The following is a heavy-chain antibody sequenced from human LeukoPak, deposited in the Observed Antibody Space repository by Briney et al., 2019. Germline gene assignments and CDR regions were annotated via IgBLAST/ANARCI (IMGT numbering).Heavy chain of an antibody. CDR1: GHAFTGYY. CDR2: INPSGGGT. V-gene: IGHV1-2*02. D-gene: IGHD6-13*01. CDR3: ARDDRIAATDAFDI. J-gene: IGHJ3*02. Sequence: VASVKVSCKASGHAFTGYYMHWVRQAPGQGLEWMGWINPSGGGTNYAQNFQGRVTMTRDTSFSTAYMELSRLRSDDTAVYYCARDDRIAATDAFDIWGQGTMVTVSS.